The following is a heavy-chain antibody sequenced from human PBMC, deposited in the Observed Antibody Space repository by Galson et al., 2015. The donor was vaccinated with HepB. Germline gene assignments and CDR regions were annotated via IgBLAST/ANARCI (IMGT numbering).Heavy chain of an antibody. V-gene: IGHV3-7*03. Sequence: SLRLSCAASGFTFSGDWMSWVRQAPGKGLEWVANIKQDGSEKYYVDSVKGRFSISRDNAKNSLYLQMNSLRGEDTAVYYCARDERYCSNTNCYEGYISGWYYWGLGTLVAVSS. CDR2: IKQDGSEK. J-gene: IGHJ4*02. CDR3: ARDERYCSNTNCYEGYISGWYY. CDR1: GFTFSGDW. D-gene: IGHD2-2*01.